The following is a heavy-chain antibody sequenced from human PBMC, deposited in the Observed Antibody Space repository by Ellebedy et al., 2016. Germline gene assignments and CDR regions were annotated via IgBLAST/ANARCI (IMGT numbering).Heavy chain of an antibody. D-gene: IGHD2-15*01. CDR2: IIPILGIA. J-gene: IGHJ5*02. CDR3: ARARGYCSGGSCSDNWFDP. V-gene: IGHV1-69*04. CDR1: GGTFSSYA. Sequence: SVKVSXXASGGTFSSYAISWVRQAPGQGLEWMGRIIPILGIANYAQKFQGRVTITADKSTSTAYMELSSLRSEDTAVYYCARARGYCSGGSCSDNWFDPWGQGTLVTVSS.